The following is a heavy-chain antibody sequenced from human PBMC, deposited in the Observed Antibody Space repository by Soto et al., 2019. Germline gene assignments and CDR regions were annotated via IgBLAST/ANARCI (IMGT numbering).Heavy chain of an antibody. J-gene: IGHJ5*02. CDR2: IYYRGTT. D-gene: IGHD5-18*01. CDR3: TRVATAVPS. Sequence: SETLSLTCTVSNGSLNIYYWSWIRQRPGKELEWIGNIYYRGTTNYNPSLQGRVTMSIDTSKNQFSLMLTSVTAADTAVYYCTRVATAVPSWGRGVLVTVSS. CDR1: NGSLNIYY. V-gene: IGHV4-59*12.